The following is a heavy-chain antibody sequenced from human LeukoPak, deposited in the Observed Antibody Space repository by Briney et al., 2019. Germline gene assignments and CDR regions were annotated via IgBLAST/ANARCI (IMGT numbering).Heavy chain of an antibody. V-gene: IGHV4-39*07. D-gene: IGHD6-19*01. CDR3: ARDGGIAVSGTPRGPFDY. CDR2: IYYST. CDR1: GGSIGSSNNY. J-gene: IGHJ4*02. Sequence: SETLSLTCTVSGGSIGSSNNYWGWIRQPPGKGLEWIGSIYYSTYFNPSLKSRVIISIDTSKNQFSLKLSSVTAADTAVYYCARDGGIAVSGTPRGPFDYWGPGTLVTVSS.